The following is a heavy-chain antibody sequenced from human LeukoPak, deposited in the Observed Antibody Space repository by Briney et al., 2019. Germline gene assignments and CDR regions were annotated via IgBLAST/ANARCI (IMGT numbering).Heavy chain of an antibody. Sequence: GASVKVSCMAPGYTFISCYMHWVRQAPGQGLEWMGVINPSGGSPIYAQTFQGRVTMTRDTSTSTVYMELSSLKPEDTAVYYCARESSTDGWGSYYRHYHYGMDVWGQGTTVTVYS. CDR3: ARESSTDGWGSYYRHYHYGMDV. CDR2: INPSGGSP. V-gene: IGHV1-46*01. CDR1: GYTFISCY. J-gene: IGHJ6*02. D-gene: IGHD3-10*01.